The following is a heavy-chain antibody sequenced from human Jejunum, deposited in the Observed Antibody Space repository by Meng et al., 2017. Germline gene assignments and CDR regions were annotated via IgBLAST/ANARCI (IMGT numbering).Heavy chain of an antibody. CDR3: AKRMATGSFFDY. V-gene: IGHV3-48*03. J-gene: IGHJ4*02. D-gene: IGHD5-24*01. CDR1: GFTFSSSD. CDR2: ISSSGATK. Sequence: GGSLRLSCVVSGFTFSSSDMNWVRQAPGKGLEWVSYISSSGATKDYVDSVKGRFTISRDNAKNTLFLQMNSLRAEDTALYYCAKRMATGSFFDYWGQGAMVTVSS.